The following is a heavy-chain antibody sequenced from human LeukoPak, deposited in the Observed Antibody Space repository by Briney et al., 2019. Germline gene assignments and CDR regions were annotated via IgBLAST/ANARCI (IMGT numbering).Heavy chain of an antibody. J-gene: IGHJ4*02. D-gene: IGHD1-26*01. CDR3: ASSGSYRFDY. Sequence: GGSLRLSCAASGFTFSSYSMNWVRQAPGKGLEWASHITASGTAMFYADSVKGRFTISRDNAKNSLYLQMNSLRDEDTAVYYCASSGSYRFDYWGQGTLVTVSS. CDR2: ITASGTAM. V-gene: IGHV3-48*02. CDR1: GFTFSSYS.